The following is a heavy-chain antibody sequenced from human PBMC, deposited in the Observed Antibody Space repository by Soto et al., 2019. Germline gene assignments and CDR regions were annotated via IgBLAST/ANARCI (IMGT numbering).Heavy chain of an antibody. V-gene: IGHV3-33*01. Sequence: PGGSLRLSCAASGFTFSSYGMHWVRQAPGKGLEWVAVIWYDGSNKYYADSVKGRFTISRDNSKNTLYLQMNSLRAEDTAVYYCAREGYYDFWSGYSYGMDVWGQGTTVTVSS. J-gene: IGHJ6*02. CDR1: GFTFSSYG. D-gene: IGHD3-3*01. CDR3: AREGYYDFWSGYSYGMDV. CDR2: IWYDGSNK.